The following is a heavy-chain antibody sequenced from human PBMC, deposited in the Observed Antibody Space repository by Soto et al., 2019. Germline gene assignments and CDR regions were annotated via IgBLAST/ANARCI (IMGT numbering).Heavy chain of an antibody. CDR2: VFHTGSP. Sequence: SETLSLTCTVSGDSITSHFWSWIRQPPGKGLEWIGYVFHTGSPDYQPSLRSRVTMSLDTSKNQASLQLRSVTAADTAVYFCARVPITRAWLPDFWGQGTPVTVSS. D-gene: IGHD3-10*01. V-gene: IGHV4-59*11. CDR3: ARVPITRAWLPDF. J-gene: IGHJ4*02. CDR1: GDSITSHF.